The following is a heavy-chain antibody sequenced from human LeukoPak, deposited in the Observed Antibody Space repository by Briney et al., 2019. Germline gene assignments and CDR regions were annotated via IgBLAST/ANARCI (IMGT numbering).Heavy chain of an antibody. J-gene: IGHJ3*02. CDR2: IYYSGGT. CDR3: ARGGVREPLTAFDI. D-gene: IGHD1-14*01. Sequence: SETLSLTCTVSGGSINYYYWMWIRQPPGKGLEWIGYIYYSGGTHYNPSLKSRVTMLVDTSKNQFSLKLSSVTAADTAVYYCARGGVREPLTAFDIWGQGTMVTVSS. CDR1: GGSINYYY. V-gene: IGHV4-59*12.